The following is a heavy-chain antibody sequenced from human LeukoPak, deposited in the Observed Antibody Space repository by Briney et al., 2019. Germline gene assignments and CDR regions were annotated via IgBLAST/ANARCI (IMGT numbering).Heavy chain of an antibody. CDR1: GGSISSYY. CDR2: IYYSGST. D-gene: IGHD6-13*01. J-gene: IGHJ3*02. Sequence: SETLSLTCTVSGGSISSYYWSWIRQPPGKGLEWIGYIYYSGSTNYNPSLKSRVTISVDTSKNHFSLKLSSVTAADTAAYYCARDSSTIAAAGIIPYDAFDIWGQGTMVTVSS. CDR3: ARDSSTIAAAGIIPYDAFDI. V-gene: IGHV4-59*01.